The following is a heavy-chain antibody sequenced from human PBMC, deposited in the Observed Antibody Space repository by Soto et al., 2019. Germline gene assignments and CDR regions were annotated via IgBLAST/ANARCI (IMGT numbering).Heavy chain of an antibody. V-gene: IGHV3-11*01. J-gene: IGHJ4*02. CDR1: GFTFSDYY. Sequence: PGGSLRLSCAASGFTFSDYYMSWIRQAPGKGLEWVSYISSSGSTIYYADSVKGRFTISRDNAKNSLYLQMNSLRAEDTAVYYCARDLVWYDYIWGSYSTGFDYWGQGTLVTVSS. CDR2: ISSSGSTI. CDR3: ARDLVWYDYIWGSYSTGFDY. D-gene: IGHD3-16*01.